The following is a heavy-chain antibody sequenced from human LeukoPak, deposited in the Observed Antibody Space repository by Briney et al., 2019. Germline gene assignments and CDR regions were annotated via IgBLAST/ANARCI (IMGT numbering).Heavy chain of an antibody. V-gene: IGHV3-74*01. CDR2: ISDGGSPT. Sequence: GGSLRLSCAASGFTFSSYWMHWVRQAPGKGLVWVSRISDGGSPTTYADSVKGRFTISRDNAKNTLYLQMNGLRAEDTAVYYCSRSAYYDGSGNYYDYWGQGTLVTVSS. CDR3: SRSAYYDGSGNYYDY. CDR1: GFTFSSYW. J-gene: IGHJ4*02. D-gene: IGHD3-22*01.